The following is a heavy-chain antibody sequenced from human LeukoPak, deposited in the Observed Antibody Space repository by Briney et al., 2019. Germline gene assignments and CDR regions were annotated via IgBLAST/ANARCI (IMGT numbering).Heavy chain of an antibody. CDR2: IYYSGST. CDR1: GGSISSSSYY. D-gene: IGHD6-13*01. V-gene: IGHV4-39*07. J-gene: IGHJ5*02. Sequence: PSETLSLTCTVSGGSISSSSYYWGWIRQPPGKGLEWIGSIYYSGSTNYNPSLKSRVTISVDTSKNQFSLKLSSVTAADTAVYYCARETSSWYLVLGFWFDPWGQGTLVTVSS. CDR3: ARETSSWYLVLGFWFDP.